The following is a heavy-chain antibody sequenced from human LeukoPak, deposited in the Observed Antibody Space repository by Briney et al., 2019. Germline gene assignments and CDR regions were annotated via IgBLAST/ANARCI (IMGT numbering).Heavy chain of an antibody. CDR3: ARGFVLRYFDWLPYFDY. Sequence: PSQTLSLTCAVSGGSISSGGYSWSWIRQPPGKGLEWIGYIYHSGSTYNNPSLKSRVTISVDRSKNQFSLKLSSVAAADTAVYYCARGFVLRYFDWLPYFDYWGQGTLVTVSS. V-gene: IGHV4-30-2*01. D-gene: IGHD3-9*01. J-gene: IGHJ4*02. CDR1: GGSISSGGYS. CDR2: IYHSGST.